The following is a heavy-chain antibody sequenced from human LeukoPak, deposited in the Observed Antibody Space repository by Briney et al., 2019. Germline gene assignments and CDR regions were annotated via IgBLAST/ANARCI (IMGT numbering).Heavy chain of an antibody. CDR2: ISGSGGST. V-gene: IGHV3-23*01. J-gene: IGHJ4*02. Sequence: TGGSLRLSCVASGFTFSSYAMSWVRQAPGKGLEWGSVISGSGGSTYYADSVKGRFTISRDNSKNTLYLQMNSLRAEDTAVYYCAKVSRYCSGGSCYYHPFDYWGQGTLVTVSS. CDR3: AKVSRYCSGGSCYYHPFDY. D-gene: IGHD2-15*01. CDR1: GFTFSSYA.